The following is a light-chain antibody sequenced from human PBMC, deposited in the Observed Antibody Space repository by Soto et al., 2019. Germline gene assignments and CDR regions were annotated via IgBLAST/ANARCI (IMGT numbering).Light chain of an antibody. CDR1: QDIDFY. J-gene: IGKJ1*01. CDR3: QQYNTYSWT. Sequence: DIPMTQSPSSLSASVGGRVTITCRAGQDIDFYLNWYQHKPGKAPKLLIYDASSLQSGVPSRFSGSGSGTEFALTISSLQPDDFATYYCQQYNTYSWTFGPGTKVDIK. CDR2: DAS. V-gene: IGKV1-5*01.